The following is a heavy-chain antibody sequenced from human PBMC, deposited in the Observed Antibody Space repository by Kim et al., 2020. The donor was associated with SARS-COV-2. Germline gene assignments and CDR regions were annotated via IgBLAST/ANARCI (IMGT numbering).Heavy chain of an antibody. CDR2: T. J-gene: IGHJ6*02. Sequence: TTYEEEFHGRVTITTDTSTGTVYMALRTLRSDDTAVYYCARDFLTGYNFGMDVWGQGTTVIVSS. D-gene: IGHD3-9*01. CDR3: ARDFLTGYNFGMDV. V-gene: IGHV1-18*01.